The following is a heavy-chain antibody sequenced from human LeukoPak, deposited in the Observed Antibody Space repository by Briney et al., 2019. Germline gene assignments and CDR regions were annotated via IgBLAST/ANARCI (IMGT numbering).Heavy chain of an antibody. V-gene: IGHV1-18*01. J-gene: IGHJ6*03. Sequence: GASVKVSYKASGYTFTSYGISWVRQAPGQGLEWMGWISAYNGNTNYAQKLQGRVTMTTDTSTSTAYMELRSLRSDDTAVYYCARPSSPSYYYYMDVWGKGTTVTVSS. CDR2: ISAYNGNT. CDR1: GYTFTSYG. D-gene: IGHD6-6*01. CDR3: ARPSSPSYYYYMDV.